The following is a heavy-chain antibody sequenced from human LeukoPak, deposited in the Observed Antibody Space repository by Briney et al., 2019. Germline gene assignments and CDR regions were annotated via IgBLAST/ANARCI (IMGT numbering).Heavy chain of an antibody. CDR1: GFTFSNAW. J-gene: IGHJ4*02. V-gene: IGHV3-15*01. D-gene: IGHD4-17*01. CDR2: IKSKTDGGTT. CDR3: TTDPQMTTVTTSLDY. Sequence: PGGSLRLSCAASGFTFSNAWMSWVRQAPGKGLEWVGRIKSKTDGGTTDYAAPVKGRFTISRDDSKNTLYLQMNSLKTEDTAVYYRTTDPQMTTVTTSLDYWGQGTLVTVSS.